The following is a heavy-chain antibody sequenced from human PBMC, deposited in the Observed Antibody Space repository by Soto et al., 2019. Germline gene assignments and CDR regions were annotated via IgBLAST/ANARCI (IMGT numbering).Heavy chain of an antibody. V-gene: IGHV3-30*18. CDR2: ISNDGSNK. Sequence: GGSLRLSCAASGFTFSSYGMHWVRQAPGKGLQWVAVISNDGSNKFYADSVKGRFTISRDNSKNTLYLQMNSLRAEDTAVYYCAKDCGGTSCPGAMDVWGQGTTVTVSS. CDR1: GFTFSSYG. J-gene: IGHJ6*02. CDR3: AKDCGGTSCPGAMDV. D-gene: IGHD2-2*01.